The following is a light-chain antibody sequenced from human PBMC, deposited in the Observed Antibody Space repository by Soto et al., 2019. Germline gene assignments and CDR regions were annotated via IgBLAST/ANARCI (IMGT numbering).Light chain of an antibody. Sequence: EIVLTQSPGTLSLSPGERATLSCRASQSVISTYLAWYQQKPGQAPRLLIYGASSRATGIPARFSGSGSGTEFTLTITSLQSEDFALYYCHQRQYWPPITFGQGTRLEIK. V-gene: IGKV3D-20*02. CDR2: GAS. J-gene: IGKJ5*01. CDR3: HQRQYWPPIT. CDR1: QSVISTY.